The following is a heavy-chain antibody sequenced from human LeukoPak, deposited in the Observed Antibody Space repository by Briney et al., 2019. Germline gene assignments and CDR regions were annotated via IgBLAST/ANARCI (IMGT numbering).Heavy chain of an antibody. Sequence: SETLSLTCTVSGGSISSYYWSWIRQPPGKGLEWIGYIYYSGSTNYNPSLKSRVTISVDTSKNQFSLKLSSVTAADTAVYYCARGGGSYYMDVWGKGTTVTVSS. J-gene: IGHJ6*03. V-gene: IGHV4-59*12. CDR2: IYYSGST. CDR1: GGSISSYY. D-gene: IGHD3-10*01. CDR3: ARGGGSYYMDV.